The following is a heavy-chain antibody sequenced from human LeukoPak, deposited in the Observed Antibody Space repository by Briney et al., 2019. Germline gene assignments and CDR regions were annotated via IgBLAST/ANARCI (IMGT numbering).Heavy chain of an antibody. CDR2: INTNTGNP. D-gene: IGHD3-9*01. J-gene: IGHJ5*02. Sequence: EASVKVSCKASGYTFTSYSMNWVRQAPGQGLEWMGWINTNTGNPTYAQGFTGRFVFSLDTSVSTAYLQISSLKAEDTAVYYCARGGTHILAGYNTIHNRFDPWGQGTLVTVSS. V-gene: IGHV7-4-1*02. CDR1: GYTFTSYS. CDR3: ARGGTHILAGYNTIHNRFDP.